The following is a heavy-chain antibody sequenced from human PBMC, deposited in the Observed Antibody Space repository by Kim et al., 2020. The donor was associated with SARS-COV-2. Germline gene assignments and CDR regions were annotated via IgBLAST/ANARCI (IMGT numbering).Heavy chain of an antibody. CDR2: IYYSGST. CDR3: AKRSRSITIFGVVHSYMDV. D-gene: IGHD3-3*01. CDR1: GGSISSSSYY. J-gene: IGHJ6*03. Sequence: SETLSLTCTVSGGSISSSSYYWGWIRQPPGKGLEWIGSIYYSGSTYYNPSLKSRVTISVDTSKNQFSLKLSSVTAADTAVYYCAKRSRSITIFGVVHSYMDVWGKGTTVTVSS. V-gene: IGHV4-39*01.